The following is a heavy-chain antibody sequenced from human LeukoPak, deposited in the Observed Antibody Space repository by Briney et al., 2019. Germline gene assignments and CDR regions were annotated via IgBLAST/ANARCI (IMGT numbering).Heavy chain of an antibody. CDR3: ARDRGLTMVRGVIITGDNWFDP. CDR1: GGSFSGYY. J-gene: IGHJ5*02. Sequence: SETLSLTCAVHGGSFSGYYWSWIRQPPGKGLEWIGEINHSGSTNYNPSLKSRVTISVDTSKNQFSLKLSSVTAADTAVYYCARDRGLTMVRGVIITGDNWFDPWGQGTLVTVSS. D-gene: IGHD3-10*01. CDR2: INHSGST. V-gene: IGHV4-34*01.